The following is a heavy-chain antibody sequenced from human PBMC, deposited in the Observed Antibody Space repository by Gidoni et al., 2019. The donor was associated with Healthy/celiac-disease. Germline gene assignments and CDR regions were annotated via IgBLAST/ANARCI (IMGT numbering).Heavy chain of an antibody. D-gene: IGHD5-18*01. CDR3: ARSDTAMGPGFDY. Sequence: QVQLVQSGAEVKKPGASVKVSCKASGYTFTSYDINWVRQATGQGLEWMGWMNPNSGNTGYAQKFQGRGTMTRNNSISTAYMERSSLRSEDTAVYYCARSDTAMGPGFDYWGQGTLVTVSS. CDR2: MNPNSGNT. V-gene: IGHV1-8*01. CDR1: GYTFTSYD. J-gene: IGHJ4*02.